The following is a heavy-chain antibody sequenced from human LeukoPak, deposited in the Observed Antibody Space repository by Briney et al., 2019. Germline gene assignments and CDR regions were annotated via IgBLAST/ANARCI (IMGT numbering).Heavy chain of an antibody. CDR1: GFTFSSYW. V-gene: IGHV3-7*01. CDR2: IKQDGSER. D-gene: IGHD3-3*01. CDR3: AREAAYYDFWSGYLPCYYYYYMDV. Sequence: GGSLRLSCAASGFTFSSYWMSWVRQAPGKGLEWVANIKQDGSERYYVDSVKGRFTISRDNAKNSLYLQMNSLRAEDTAVYYCAREAAYYDFWSGYLPCYYYYYMDVWGKGTTVTVSS. J-gene: IGHJ6*03.